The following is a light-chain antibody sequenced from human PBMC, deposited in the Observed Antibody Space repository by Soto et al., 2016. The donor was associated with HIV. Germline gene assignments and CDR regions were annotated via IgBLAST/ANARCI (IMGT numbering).Light chain of an antibody. CDR1: NIGSKS. Sequence: SYELTQAPSVSVAPGKTARITCGGNNIGSKSVHWYQQKPGQAPVLVVYDDSDRPSGIPDRFSGSNSGNTATLTISRVEAGDEADYYRQVWDSSSDVVFGGGTKLTVL. CDR2: DDS. CDR3: QVWDSSSDVV. V-gene: IGLV3-21*03. J-gene: IGLJ2*01.